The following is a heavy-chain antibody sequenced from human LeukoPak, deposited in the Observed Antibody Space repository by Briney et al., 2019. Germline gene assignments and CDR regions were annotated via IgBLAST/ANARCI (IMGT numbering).Heavy chain of an antibody. CDR3: ARDHGYYYDSSGYFDY. D-gene: IGHD3-22*01. CDR2: IYSGGST. V-gene: IGHV3-66*01. J-gene: IGHJ4*02. CDR1: GFTVSSNY. Sequence: GGSLRLSCAASGFTVSSNYMSWDRQAPGKGLEWVSVIYSGGSTYYADSVKSRFTISRDNSKNTLYLQMNSLRAEDTAVYYCARDHGYYYDSSGYFDYWGQGTLVSVSS.